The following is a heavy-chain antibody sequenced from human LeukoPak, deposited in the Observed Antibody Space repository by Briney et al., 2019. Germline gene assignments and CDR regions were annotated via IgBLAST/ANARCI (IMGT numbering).Heavy chain of an antibody. V-gene: IGHV4-4*02. Sequence: SSETLSLTCTVSGGSISSSNWWNWVRQSPGKGLEWIGEIFHSGSANYNPSPKSRVTISVDRPKNQFSLKLRSVTAADTAVYYCSGSMLRADMDVWGQGTTVTVSS. D-gene: IGHD3-10*01. CDR3: SGSMLRADMDV. CDR2: IFHSGSA. CDR1: GGSISSSNW. J-gene: IGHJ6*02.